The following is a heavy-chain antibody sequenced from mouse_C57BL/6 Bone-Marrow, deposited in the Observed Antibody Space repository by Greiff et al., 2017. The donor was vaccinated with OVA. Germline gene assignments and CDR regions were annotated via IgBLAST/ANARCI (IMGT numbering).Heavy chain of an antibody. CDR1: GFNIKDDY. Sequence: EVMLVESGAELVRPGASVKLSCTASGFNIKDDYMHWVKQRPEQGLEWIGWIDPENGDTEYASKFQGKATVTVDTSSNTAYLQLSSLASEDTDVYYCTADWDGDYWGQGTTLTVSS. D-gene: IGHD4-1*01. V-gene: IGHV14-4*01. CDR3: TADWDGDY. J-gene: IGHJ2*01. CDR2: IDPENGDT.